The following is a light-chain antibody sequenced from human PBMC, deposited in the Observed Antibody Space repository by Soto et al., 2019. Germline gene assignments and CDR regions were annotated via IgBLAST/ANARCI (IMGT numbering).Light chain of an antibody. Sequence: QSALTQPRSVSGSPGQSVTISCTGTGSDVGAYNYVSWYQQHPGKAPKFIIYDVSKRPSGVPDRFPGSKSGNTASLTITXXXXXXEAEYYCCSYAGSPYVFGTGTKLTVL. J-gene: IGLJ1*01. CDR3: CSYAGSPYV. V-gene: IGLV2-11*01. CDR1: GSDVGAYNY. CDR2: DVS.